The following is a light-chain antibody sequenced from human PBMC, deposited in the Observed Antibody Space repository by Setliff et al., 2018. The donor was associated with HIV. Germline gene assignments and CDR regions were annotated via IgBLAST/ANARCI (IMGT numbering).Light chain of an antibody. J-gene: IGLJ3*02. CDR3: SSYAGVYTWV. CDR1: SSNIGAGYD. V-gene: IGLV1-40*01. Sequence: QSVLTQPPSVSGAPGQRATISCTGSSSNIGAGYDVHWYQQLPGTAPKLLIYGNSNRPSGVPDRFSGSKSGTSASLAITGLQAEDEADYYCSSYAGVYTWVFGGGTQLTVL. CDR2: GNS.